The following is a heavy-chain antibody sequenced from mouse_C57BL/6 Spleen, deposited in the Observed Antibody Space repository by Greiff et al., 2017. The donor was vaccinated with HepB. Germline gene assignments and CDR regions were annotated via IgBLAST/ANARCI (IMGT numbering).Heavy chain of an antibody. CDR3: VNSWYVDV. D-gene: IGHD1-3*01. J-gene: IGHJ1*03. Sequence: EVKVEESGGGLVQPGGSMKLSCVASGFTFSNYWMNWVRQSPEKGLEWVAQIRLKSDNYATHYAESVKGRFTISRDDSKSSVYLQMNNLRAEDTGIYYCVNSWYVDVWGTGTTVTVSS. CDR2: IRLKSDNYAT. V-gene: IGHV6-3*01. CDR1: GFTFSNYW.